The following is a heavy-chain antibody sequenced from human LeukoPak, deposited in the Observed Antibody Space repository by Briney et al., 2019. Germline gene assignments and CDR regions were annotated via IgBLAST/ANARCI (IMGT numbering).Heavy chain of an antibody. CDR3: ARAMGELGYCSSTSCYVAPPDY. CDR2: TSAYNGNT. V-gene: IGHV1-18*04. Sequence: ASVKVSCKASGYTFTSYGISWVRQAPGQGLEWMGWTSAYNGNTNYAQKLQGRVTMTTDTSTSTAYMELRSLRSDDTAVYYCARAMGELGYCSSTSCYVAPPDYWGQGTLVTVSS. CDR1: GYTFTSYG. D-gene: IGHD2-2*01. J-gene: IGHJ4*02.